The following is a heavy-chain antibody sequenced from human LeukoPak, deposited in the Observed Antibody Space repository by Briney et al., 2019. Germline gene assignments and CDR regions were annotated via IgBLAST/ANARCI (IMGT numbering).Heavy chain of an antibody. D-gene: IGHD6-13*01. CDR3: ARGPQGDSSSWYRVRFDP. CDR2: IYYSGST. V-gene: IGHV4-34*01. Sequence: SETLSLTCAVYGGSFSGYYWGWIRQPPGKGLEWIGNIYYSGSTYYNPSLKSRVTISVDTPKNHFSLRLSSVTAADTAVYYCARGPQGDSSSWYRVRFDPWGQGTLVTVSS. J-gene: IGHJ5*02. CDR1: GGSFSGYY.